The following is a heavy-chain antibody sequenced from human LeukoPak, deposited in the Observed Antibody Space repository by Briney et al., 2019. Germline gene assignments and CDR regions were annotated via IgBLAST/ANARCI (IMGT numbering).Heavy chain of an antibody. V-gene: IGHV3-30*02. J-gene: IGHJ4*02. Sequence: GGSLRLSCAASGFTFSTYAMYWLRQAPGKGLEWVGFIWYDGRRKYYADSVEGRFTISRDNSKNTLYLQMNSLRAEDTAVYYCATLDEGDYAPHWGQGTLVTVSS. D-gene: IGHD3-16*01. CDR2: IWYDGRRK. CDR1: GFTFSTYA. CDR3: ATLDEGDYAPH.